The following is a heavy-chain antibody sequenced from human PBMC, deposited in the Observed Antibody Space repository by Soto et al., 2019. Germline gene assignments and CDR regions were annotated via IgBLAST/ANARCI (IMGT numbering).Heavy chain of an antibody. D-gene: IGHD6-19*01. CDR3: ARRNSTAWYFCDY. V-gene: IGHV1-18*01. Sequence: GASVKVSCKASGYTVTNFGIGLVRQAPVRVLEWIGWISAYDCNTDYAQKFQGRVSMAADSSTATGGMEGRNLRSGDTAVYYCARRNSTAWYFCDYWGLGTLVTVSS. J-gene: IGHJ4*02. CDR2: ISAYDCNT. CDR1: GYTVTNFG.